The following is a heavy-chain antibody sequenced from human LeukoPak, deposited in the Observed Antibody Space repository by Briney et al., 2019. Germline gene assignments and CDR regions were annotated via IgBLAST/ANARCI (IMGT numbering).Heavy chain of an antibody. CDR3: AKDFEVGEAVTLDY. CDR2: ISYDGSNK. D-gene: IGHD4-17*01. Sequence: GRSLRLSCAASGFTFSSYGMHWVRQAPGKGLEWVAVISYDGSNKYYADSVKGRFTISRDNSKNTLYLQMNSLRAEDTAVYYCAKDFEVGEAVTLDYWGQGTQVTVSS. J-gene: IGHJ4*02. CDR1: GFTFSSYG. V-gene: IGHV3-30*18.